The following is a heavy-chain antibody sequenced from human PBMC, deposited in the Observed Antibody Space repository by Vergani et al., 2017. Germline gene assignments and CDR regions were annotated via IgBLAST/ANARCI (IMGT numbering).Heavy chain of an antibody. CDR3: ARDFVSVGIVPDDAFDI. J-gene: IGHJ3*02. CDR1: GFTFSSYA. D-gene: IGHD2-21*01. CDR2: IRSDESRR. V-gene: IGHV3-30*02. Sequence: QVQLVESGGGVVQPGGSLRLSCAASGFTFSSYAMHWVRQAPGKGLEWVAFIRSDESRRYYGDSMEGPFTISRDNSKNTLYLQMKSLRPEDTAVYYCARDFVSVGIVPDDAFDIWGQGTMVTVSS.